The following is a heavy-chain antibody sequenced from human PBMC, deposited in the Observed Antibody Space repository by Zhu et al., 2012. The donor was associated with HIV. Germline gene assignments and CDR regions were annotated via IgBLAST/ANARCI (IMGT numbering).Heavy chain of an antibody. V-gene: IGHV4-38-2*01. D-gene: IGHD2-21*01. J-gene: IGHJ3*02. Sequence: QVQLQGSGPGLVKPSETLSLTCDVSGYSINTANYWGWIRQPPGKGLEWIANIYRSGDTYYNPSLRSRATISLDTSRNLFFLRLNSVTAADTAVYYCAKTGDDNLRASFDIWDQGTLITVSS. CDR2: IYRSGDT. CDR1: GYSINTANY. CDR3: AKTGDDNLRASFDI.